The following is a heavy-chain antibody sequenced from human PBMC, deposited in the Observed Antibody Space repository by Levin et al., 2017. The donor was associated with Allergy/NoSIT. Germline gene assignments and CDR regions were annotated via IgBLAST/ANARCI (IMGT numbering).Heavy chain of an antibody. V-gene: IGHV3-23*01. CDR2: LSGSGDSI. J-gene: IGHJ3*02. Sequence: GGSLRLSCAASGFTFSSYAMSWVRQAPGKGPEWVSTLSGSGDSIYYADSVKGRFTISRDNSKNTLYLQMNSLRAEDTAVYYCAKDVMITFGGVIIFRACDIWGQGTMVTVSS. CDR3: AKDVMITFGGVIIFRACDI. D-gene: IGHD3-16*02. CDR1: GFTFSSYA.